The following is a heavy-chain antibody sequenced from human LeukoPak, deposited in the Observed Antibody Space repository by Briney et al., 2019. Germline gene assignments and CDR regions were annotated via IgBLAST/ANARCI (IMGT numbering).Heavy chain of an antibody. J-gene: IGHJ4*02. CDR3: ARESYFDWLLDY. D-gene: IGHD3-9*01. Sequence: SEALSLTCAVSGGSISSGGYSWSWIRQPPGKGLEWVGYIYHSGSTYYNPSLKSRVTISVDRSKNQFSLKLSSVTAADTAVYYCARESYFDWLLDYWGQGTLVTVSS. CDR1: GGSISSGGYS. CDR2: IYHSGST. V-gene: IGHV4-30-2*01.